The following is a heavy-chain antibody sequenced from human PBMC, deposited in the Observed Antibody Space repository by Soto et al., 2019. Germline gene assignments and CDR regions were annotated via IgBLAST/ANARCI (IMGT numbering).Heavy chain of an antibody. CDR2: ISSSGGTM. V-gene: IGHV3-48*03. Sequence: GGSLRLSCAASGFTFSSYEMNWVRQAPGKGLEWISYISSSGGTMYYTDSVKGRFTISRDNAKNSLYLQMNSLRAEDTALYYSARGAFGTSWNAFDLWGQGTMVTVSS. CDR1: GFTFSSYE. J-gene: IGHJ3*01. CDR3: ARGAFGTSWNAFDL. D-gene: IGHD6-13*01.